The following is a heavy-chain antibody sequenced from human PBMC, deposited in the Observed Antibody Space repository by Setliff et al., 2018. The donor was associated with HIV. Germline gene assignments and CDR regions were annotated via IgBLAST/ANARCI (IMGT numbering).Heavy chain of an antibody. J-gene: IGHJ6*02. V-gene: IGHV4-61*02. D-gene: IGHD2-2*01. Sequence: LSLTCTVSGGSISSGSYYWSWIRQPAGKGLEWLGRIYTSGSTNYNPSLKSRVTISVDTSKNQFSLKLSSVTAADTAVYYCARDRIVVVPAAISYFSYGMDVWGQGTTVTVSS. CDR2: IYTSGST. CDR3: ARDRIVVVPAAISYFSYGMDV. CDR1: GGSISSGSYY.